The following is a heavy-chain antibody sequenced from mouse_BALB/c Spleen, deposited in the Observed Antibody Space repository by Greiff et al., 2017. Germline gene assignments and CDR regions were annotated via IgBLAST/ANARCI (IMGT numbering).Heavy chain of an antibody. J-gene: IGHJ3*01. Sequence: EVQLVESGPGLVKPSQSLSLTCTVTGYSITSDYAWNWIRQFPGNKLEWMGYISYSGSTSYNPSLKSRISITRDTSKNQFFLQLNSVTTEDTATYYCARYGNYPFAYWGQGTLVTVSA. V-gene: IGHV3-2*02. D-gene: IGHD2-1*01. CDR2: ISYSGST. CDR3: ARYGNYPFAY. CDR1: GYSITSDYA.